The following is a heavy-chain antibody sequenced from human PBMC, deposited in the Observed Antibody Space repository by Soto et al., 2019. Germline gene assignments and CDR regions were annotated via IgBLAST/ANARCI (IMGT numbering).Heavy chain of an antibody. D-gene: IGHD1-26*01. V-gene: IGHV4-30-2*01. Sequence: SETLSLTCTVSGDSVSSVGFHWAWLRRPPGKGLEWIGYIYNGGSTYYRPSLESRMHMSLDRSKNQVSLKMNSVTAADTAVYYCARWTGSSFDYWGQGKLVTVSS. CDR1: GDSVSSVGFH. CDR3: ARWTGSSFDY. CDR2: IYNGGST. J-gene: IGHJ4*02.